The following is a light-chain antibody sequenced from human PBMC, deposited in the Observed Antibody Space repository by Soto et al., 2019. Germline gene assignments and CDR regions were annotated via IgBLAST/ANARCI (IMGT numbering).Light chain of an antibody. CDR3: QQYNNWPFS. V-gene: IGKV3D-15*01. J-gene: IGKJ5*01. CDR1: QSVSNN. Sequence: EIVLTQSPGTLSLSPGERATLSCRASQSVSNNYLAWYQQKPGQAPRLLIYGASTRATGVPARFSGSWSGTDFTLTISGLQSEGAAVYFCQQYNNWPFSFGQGTRLEIK. CDR2: GAS.